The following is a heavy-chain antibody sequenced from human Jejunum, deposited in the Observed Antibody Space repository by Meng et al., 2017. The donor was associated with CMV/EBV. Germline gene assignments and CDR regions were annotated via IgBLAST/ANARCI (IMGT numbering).Heavy chain of an antibody. J-gene: IGHJ4*02. CDR1: FRFSTYE. CDR3: ARVVRGYNGYYSIDY. D-gene: IGHD5-12*01. V-gene: IGHV3-48*03. Sequence: FRFSTYEMNWVRQAPGRGLEWVSYISGSGNAIFYTDSVKGRFTISRDNAKNSLFLQLNSLRAEDTAVYYCARVVRGYNGYYSIDYWGQGTLVTVSS. CDR2: ISGSGNAI.